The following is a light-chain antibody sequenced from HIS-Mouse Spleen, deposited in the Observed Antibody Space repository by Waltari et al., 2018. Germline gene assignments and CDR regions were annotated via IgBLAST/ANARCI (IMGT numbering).Light chain of an antibody. CDR2: AAS. J-gene: IGKJ1*01. V-gene: IGKV1-27*01. Sequence: DIQLTQSPSFLSASVGDRVTITCRASQGISSYLAWYQQKPGKVPKLLIYAASTLQSGVPSRFSGSGSGTDFTLTISSLQPEDVATYYCQKYNSAPWTFGQGTKVEIK. CDR1: QGISSY. CDR3: QKYNSAPWT.